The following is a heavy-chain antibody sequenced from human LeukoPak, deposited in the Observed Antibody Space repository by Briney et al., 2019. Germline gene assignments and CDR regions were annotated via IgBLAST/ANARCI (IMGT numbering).Heavy chain of an antibody. J-gene: IGHJ4*02. CDR1: GFPFSSRW. D-gene: IGHD1-14*01. Sequence: GSLRLSCPSSGFPFSSRWMHWVRQVPGKGPEWVANIKYDGREKYHVDSVKGRFSISRDNAKNSLYLQMNSLRADDTAVYYCAREPLYWGQGTLVTVSS. CDR3: AREPLY. CDR2: IKYDGREK. V-gene: IGHV3-7*03.